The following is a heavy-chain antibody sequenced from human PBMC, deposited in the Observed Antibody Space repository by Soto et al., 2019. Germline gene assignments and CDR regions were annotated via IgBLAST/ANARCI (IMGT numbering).Heavy chain of an antibody. J-gene: IGHJ6*02. V-gene: IGHV3-74*01. Sequence: PGGSLRLSCAASGFTFSTYWMHWVRQAPGKGLVWVSRTNSDGSSTTYADSVKGRFTVSGDNAKNTLYLQMNSLRAEDTAVYYCARAKAYYDMDVWGQGTTVTVSS. CDR2: TNSDGSST. CDR1: GFTFSTYW. CDR3: ARAKAYYDMDV.